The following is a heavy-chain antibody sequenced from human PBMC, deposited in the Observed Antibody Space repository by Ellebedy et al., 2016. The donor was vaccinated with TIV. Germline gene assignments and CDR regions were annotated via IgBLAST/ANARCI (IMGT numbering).Heavy chain of an antibody. D-gene: IGHD1-26*01. CDR2: VSYDGASK. CDR1: GFTFSNAW. Sequence: GESLKISCAASGFTFSNAWMNWVRQAPGKGLEWVAVVSYDGASKYYADSVKGRFTISRDNSKSTLYLQTNSLRAEDTAVYYCARGYSSGTYWYYFDNWGQGTLVTVSP. CDR3: ARGYSSGTYWYYFDN. J-gene: IGHJ4*02. V-gene: IGHV3-30*03.